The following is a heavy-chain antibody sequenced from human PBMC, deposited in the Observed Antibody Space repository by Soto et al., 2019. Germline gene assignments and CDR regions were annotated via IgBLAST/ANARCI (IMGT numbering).Heavy chain of an antibody. V-gene: IGHV1-8*01. Sequence: GASVKVSCKASGYTFTIYDINWVRQATGQGLEWMGWMNPNSGNTGYAQKFQGRVTMTRNTSISTAYMELSSLRSEDTAVYYCASNYGDYVLGDYYYMDVWGKGTTVTVSS. CDR1: GYTFTIYD. D-gene: IGHD4-17*01. CDR2: MNPNSGNT. J-gene: IGHJ6*03. CDR3: ASNYGDYVLGDYYYMDV.